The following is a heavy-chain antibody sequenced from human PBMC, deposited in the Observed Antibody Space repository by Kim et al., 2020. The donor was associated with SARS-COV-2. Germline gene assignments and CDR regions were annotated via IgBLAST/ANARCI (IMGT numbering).Heavy chain of an antibody. Sequence: LSLTCAASGFTFSSYSMNWVRQAPGKGLEWVSSISSSSSYIYYADSVKGRFTISRDNAKNSLYLQMNSLRAEDTAVYYCARDSGSYESTFDYWGQGT. D-gene: IGHD1-26*01. J-gene: IGHJ4*02. CDR2: ISSSSSYI. CDR1: GFTFSSYS. V-gene: IGHV3-21*01. CDR3: ARDSGSYESTFDY.